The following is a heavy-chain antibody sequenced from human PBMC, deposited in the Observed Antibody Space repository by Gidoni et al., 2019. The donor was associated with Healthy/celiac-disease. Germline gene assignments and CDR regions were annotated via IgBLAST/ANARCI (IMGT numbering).Heavy chain of an antibody. CDR2: IIPIFGTA. CDR1: GGTFSSYA. D-gene: IGHD3-9*01. CDR3: ASYRRGFDWSHVLDY. V-gene: IGHV1-69*06. Sequence: SCKASGGTFSSYAISWVRQAPGQGLEWMGGIIPIFGTANYAQKVQGRVTITADKSTSTAYMELSSLRSEDTAVYYCASYRRGFDWSHVLDYWGQGTLVTVSS. J-gene: IGHJ4*02.